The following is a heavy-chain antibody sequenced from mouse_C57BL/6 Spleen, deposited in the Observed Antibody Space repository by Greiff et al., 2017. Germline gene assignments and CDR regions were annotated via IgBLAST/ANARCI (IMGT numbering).Heavy chain of an antibody. CDR3: ARWISYSNYGAMDY. CDR1: GYTFTSYW. V-gene: IGHV1-52*01. CDR2: IDPSDSET. J-gene: IGHJ4*01. D-gene: IGHD2-5*01. Sequence: VQLQQPGAELVRPGSSVKRSCKASGYTFTSYWLHWVKQRPIQGHEWIGNIDPSDSETHYNQKFKDKATLTVDKSSSTAYMQLSSLTSEDSAVYYGARWISYSNYGAMDYWGQGTSVTVSS.